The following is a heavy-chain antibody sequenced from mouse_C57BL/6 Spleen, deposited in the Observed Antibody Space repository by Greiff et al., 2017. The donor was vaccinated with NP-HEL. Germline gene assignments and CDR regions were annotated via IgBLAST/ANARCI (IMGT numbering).Heavy chain of an antibody. V-gene: IGHV1-74*01. CDR3: AIGATVVATEAY. CDR2: IHPSDSDT. Sequence: QVQLQQPGAELVKPGASVKVSCKASGYTFTSYWMHWVKQRPGQGLEWIGRIHPSDSDTNYNQKFKGKATLTVDKSSSTAYMQLSSLTSEDSAVYYCAIGATVVATEAYWGQGTLVTVSA. J-gene: IGHJ3*01. CDR1: GYTFTSYW. D-gene: IGHD1-1*01.